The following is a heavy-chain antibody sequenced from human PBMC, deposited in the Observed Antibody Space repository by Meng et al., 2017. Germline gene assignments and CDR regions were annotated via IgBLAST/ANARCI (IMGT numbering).Heavy chain of an antibody. CDR1: AHTLSSDG. CDR2: INAYNGYT. J-gene: IGHJ4*02. Sequence: QGQVVQSGAEVKKPGASGKVPCNASAHTLSSDGFAWVRQAPGQGLEWMGWINAYNGYTDYAQKFLGRVTLTTDTSTNTGYMELRSLTSDDTAVYYCAKDYMVRGVMGYWGQGTLVTVSS. CDR3: AKDYMVRGVMGY. D-gene: IGHD3-10*01. V-gene: IGHV1-18*01.